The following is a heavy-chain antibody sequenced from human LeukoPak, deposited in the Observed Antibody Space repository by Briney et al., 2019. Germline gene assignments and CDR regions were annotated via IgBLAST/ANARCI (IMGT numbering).Heavy chain of an antibody. D-gene: IGHD4-23*01. CDR2: IYPGDSDT. V-gene: IGHV5-51*01. CDR1: GYTFTSYW. Sequence: GESLKISCKGSGYTFTSYWIGWVRQMPGKGLEWMGIIYPGDSDTRYSPSFQGQVTISADKSSSTAYLQRSSLKASDTAMYYCARRTTVVTPCDYWGQGTLVTVSS. CDR3: ARRTTVVTPCDY. J-gene: IGHJ4*02.